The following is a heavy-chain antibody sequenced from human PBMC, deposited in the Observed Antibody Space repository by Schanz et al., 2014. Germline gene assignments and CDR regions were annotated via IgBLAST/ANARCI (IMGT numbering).Heavy chain of an antibody. J-gene: IGHJ4*02. D-gene: IGHD3-22*01. Sequence: EVQLVESGGGLVQPGGSLRLSCAASGFTFSSYSMNWVRQAPGKGLEWVSAISGGGGTTYYADSVKGRFTISRDNSKNTLYLQMNSLRAEDTAVYYCAKDRSWDYDSSGYFDYWGQGTLVTASS. CDR1: GFTFSSYS. V-gene: IGHV3-23*04. CDR3: AKDRSWDYDSSGYFDY. CDR2: ISGGGGTT.